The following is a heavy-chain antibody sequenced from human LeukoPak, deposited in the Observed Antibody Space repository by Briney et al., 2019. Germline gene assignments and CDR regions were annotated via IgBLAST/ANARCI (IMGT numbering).Heavy chain of an antibody. CDR1: GFTFDDYA. D-gene: IGHD2-15*01. CDR2: ISWNSGSI. J-gene: IGHJ4*02. V-gene: IGHV3-9*01. CDR3: AKDRVYCSGGSCYSLFDY. Sequence: GGSLRLSCAASGFTFDDYAMPWVRHAPGKGLEWVSGISWNSGSIGYADSVKGRFTISRDNAKNSLYLQMNSLRAEDTALYYCAKDRVYCSGGSCYSLFDYWGQGTLVTVSS.